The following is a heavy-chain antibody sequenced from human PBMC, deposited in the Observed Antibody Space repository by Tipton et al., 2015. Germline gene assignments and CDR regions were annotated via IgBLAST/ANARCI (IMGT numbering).Heavy chain of an antibody. CDR1: GYSISSGYY. V-gene: IGHV4-38-2*01. D-gene: IGHD2-15*01. Sequence: TLSLTCAVSGYSISSGYYWGWIRQPPGKGLEWIGSISHSGNTYYNPSLKGRLTMSIDTSKNQFSLNLSSVTAADTAGYYCARTGYCSGGSCYFDAFDIWGRGTMVTVSS. CDR2: ISHSGNT. CDR3: ARTGYCSGGSCYFDAFDI. J-gene: IGHJ3*02.